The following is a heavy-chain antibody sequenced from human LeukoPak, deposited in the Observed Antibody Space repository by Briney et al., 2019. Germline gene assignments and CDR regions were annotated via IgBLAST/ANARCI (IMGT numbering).Heavy chain of an antibody. CDR1: GFTFDDYG. CDR3: AKGRGYELPLDN. Sequence: GGSLRLSCAASGFTFDDYGMSWARQAPGKGLEWVSGINWNGGSTGYADSVKGRFTISRDNAKNSLYLQMNSLRAEDTALYYCAKGRGYELPLDNWGQGTLVTVSS. J-gene: IGHJ4*02. D-gene: IGHD5-12*01. V-gene: IGHV3-20*04. CDR2: INWNGGST.